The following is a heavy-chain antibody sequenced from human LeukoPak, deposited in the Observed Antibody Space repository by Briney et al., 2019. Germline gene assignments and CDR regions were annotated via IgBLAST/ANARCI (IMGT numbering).Heavy chain of an antibody. CDR2: MNPNSGNT. J-gene: IGHJ4*02. D-gene: IGHD1-26*01. CDR1: GYTFTNYD. V-gene: IGHV1-8*01. Sequence: GASVKVSCEASGYTFTNYDINWVRQAPGQGPEWMGWMNPNSGNTGYAQKFQGRVTMTRDTSITTAYLELSSLRSEDTAVYFCARSGFATDSHFDSWGQGTLVTVSS. CDR3: ARSGFATDSHFDS.